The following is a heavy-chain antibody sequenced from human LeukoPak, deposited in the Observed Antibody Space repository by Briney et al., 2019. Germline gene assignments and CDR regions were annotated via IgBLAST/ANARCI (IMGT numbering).Heavy chain of an antibody. D-gene: IGHD3-22*01. V-gene: IGHV1-69*04. CDR2: IIPILGIA. J-gene: IGHJ4*02. CDR3: APFLYYYDSSGYYGRSQDPIDY. Sequence: GASVKVSCKASGGTFSSYAISWVRQAPGQGLEWMGRIIPILGIANYAQKFQGRVTITADKSTSTAYMELSSLRSEDTAVYYCAPFLYYYDSSGYYGRSQDPIDYWGQGTLVTVSS. CDR1: GGTFSSYA.